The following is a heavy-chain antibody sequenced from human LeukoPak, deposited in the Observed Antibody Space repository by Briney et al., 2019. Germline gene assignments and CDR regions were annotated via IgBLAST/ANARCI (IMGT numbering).Heavy chain of an antibody. J-gene: IGHJ3*02. Sequence: PGGSLRLSCAASGFTFSSYSLHWVRQAPGKGLEWVSSISSSSSYIYYADSVKGRFTISRDNAKNSLYLQMNSLRAEDTAVFYRARDNPYSESLAADDAFDIWGQGTMVTVSS. D-gene: IGHD1-26*01. V-gene: IGHV3-21*01. CDR3: ARDNPYSESLAADDAFDI. CDR1: GFTFSSYS. CDR2: ISSSSSYI.